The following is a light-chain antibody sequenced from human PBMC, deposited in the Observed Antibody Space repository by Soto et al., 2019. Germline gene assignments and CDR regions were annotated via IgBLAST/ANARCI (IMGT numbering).Light chain of an antibody. V-gene: IGKV1-39*01. CDR3: QQSYSTPYT. Sequence: DIQMTQSPSSLSASVGDRVAITCRASQSISNYLNWYQQKPGKAPELLINAASSLQSGVPSRFSGSGSVTDFTLTINSLQPEDFATYYCQQSYSTPYTFGQGTKLEIK. J-gene: IGKJ2*01. CDR2: AAS. CDR1: QSISNY.